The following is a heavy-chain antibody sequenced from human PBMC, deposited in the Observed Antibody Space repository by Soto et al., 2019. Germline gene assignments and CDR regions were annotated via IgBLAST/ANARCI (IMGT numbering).Heavy chain of an antibody. J-gene: IGHJ4*02. V-gene: IGHV4-30-2*01. Sequence: QLQLQESGSRLVKPSQTLSLTCDVSGGSISSGGYSWSWIRQPPGKGLEWIGYMYHSGSTYYNPSLKRCMTISIDRSKNQSSPKLSSDTSADKAVYYYARVPDYWGQGILVTVSS. CDR2: MYHSGST. CDR3: ARVPDY. D-gene: IGHD2-2*01. CDR1: GGSISSGGYS.